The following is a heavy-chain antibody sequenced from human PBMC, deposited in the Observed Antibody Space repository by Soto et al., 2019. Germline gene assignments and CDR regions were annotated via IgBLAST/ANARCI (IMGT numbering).Heavy chain of an antibody. CDR1: GFTFSSYA. CDR2: ISGSGGST. CDR3: AKDRCSGGSCPHYYYYYYMDV. D-gene: IGHD2-15*01. V-gene: IGHV3-23*01. Sequence: GESLKISCAASGFTFSSYAMSWVRQAPGKGLEWVSAISGSGGSTYYADSVKGRFTISRDNSKNTLYLQMNSLRAEDTAVYYCAKDRCSGGSCPHYYYYYYMDVWGKGTTVTVSS. J-gene: IGHJ6*03.